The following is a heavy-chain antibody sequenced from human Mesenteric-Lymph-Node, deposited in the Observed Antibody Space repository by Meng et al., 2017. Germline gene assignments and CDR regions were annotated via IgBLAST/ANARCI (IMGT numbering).Heavy chain of an antibody. Sequence: VRLVQSGAEVKKLGASMKVSCKASGYTFTNYGISWVRQAPGQGLEWMGWISAYNGNTNYAQKLQGRVTMTTDTSMSTAYMELRSLRSDDTAVYYCARVSDDYDRTGYYNFDYWGQGTLVTVSS. D-gene: IGHD3-22*01. J-gene: IGHJ4*02. CDR1: GYTFTNYG. CDR3: ARVSDDYDRTGYYNFDY. V-gene: IGHV1-18*01. CDR2: ISAYNGNT.